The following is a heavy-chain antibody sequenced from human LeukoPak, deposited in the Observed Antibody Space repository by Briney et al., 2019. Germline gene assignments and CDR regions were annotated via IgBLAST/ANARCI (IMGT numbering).Heavy chain of an antibody. J-gene: IGHJ4*02. CDR1: GDSISRGYW. D-gene: IGHD6-19*01. V-gene: IGHV4-4*02. CDR2: IHHSDGT. Sequence: SETLSLTCVVSGDSISRGYWWSWVRQPPGKGLEWIGEIHHSDGTNYNPSLKSRVTISVDTSKNQFSLKLSSVTAADTAVYFCARDVAGYYSFWGQGTLVTVSS. CDR3: ARDVAGYYSF.